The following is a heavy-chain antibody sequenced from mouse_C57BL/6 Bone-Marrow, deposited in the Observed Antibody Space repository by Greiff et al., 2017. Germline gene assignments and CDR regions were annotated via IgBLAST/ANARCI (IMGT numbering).Heavy chain of an antibody. Sequence: EVKLVESGGGLVKPGGSLKLSCAASGFTFSSYAMSWVRQTPEKRLEWVATISDGGSYTYYPDNVQGRFTISRDNAKKNLYLQMSHLKSEDTAMYYWARDRRQLRLRRAMGYWGQGTSVTVSS. CDR3: ARDRRQLRLRRAMGY. J-gene: IGHJ4*01. V-gene: IGHV5-4*01. D-gene: IGHD3-2*02. CDR2: ISDGGSYT. CDR1: GFTFSSYA.